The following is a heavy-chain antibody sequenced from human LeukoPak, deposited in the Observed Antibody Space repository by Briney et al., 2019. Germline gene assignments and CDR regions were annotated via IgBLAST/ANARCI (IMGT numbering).Heavy chain of an antibody. CDR3: ARDNYYDSSGYYSTYDFDY. D-gene: IGHD3-22*01. CDR2: ISAYNGNT. V-gene: IGHV1-18*01. Sequence: ASVKVSCKASGYTFTSYGISWVRQAPGQGLEWMGWISAYNGNTNYAQKLQGRVTMTTVTSTSTAYMELRSLRSDDTAVYYCARDNYYDSSGYYSTYDFDYWGQGTLVTVSS. J-gene: IGHJ4*02. CDR1: GYTFTSYG.